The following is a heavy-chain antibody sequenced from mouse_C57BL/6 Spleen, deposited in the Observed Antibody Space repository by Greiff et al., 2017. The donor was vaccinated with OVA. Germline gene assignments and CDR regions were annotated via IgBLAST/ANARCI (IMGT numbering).Heavy chain of an antibody. Sequence: VQLQQSGAELVKPGASVKMSCTASGSTFTTFPIEWMQQHHGKSLEWIGNFPPYNDDPTYNEKFKGTAPLTVEKASSTVYVELSRLTSDDSAVYYCARRTLNWDYFDYWGQGTTLTVSS. J-gene: IGHJ2*01. V-gene: IGHV1-47*01. CDR2: FPPYNDDP. CDR3: ARRTLNWDYFDY. D-gene: IGHD4-1*01. CDR1: GSTFTTFP.